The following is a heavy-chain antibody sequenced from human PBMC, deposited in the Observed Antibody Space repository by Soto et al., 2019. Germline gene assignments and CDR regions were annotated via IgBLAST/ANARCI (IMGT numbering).Heavy chain of an antibody. CDR1: GFTFSSYG. V-gene: IGHV3-33*01. J-gene: IGHJ4*02. Sequence: QVQLVESGGGVVQPGRSLRLSCAASGFTFSSYGMHWVRQAPGKGLEWVAVIWYDGSNKYYADSVKGRFTISRDNSKNTLYLQMNSLRAEDTAVYYCARDSGFTFGGDRGYFDYWGQGTLVTVSS. CDR2: IWYDGSNK. CDR3: ARDSGFTFGGDRGYFDY. D-gene: IGHD3-16*01.